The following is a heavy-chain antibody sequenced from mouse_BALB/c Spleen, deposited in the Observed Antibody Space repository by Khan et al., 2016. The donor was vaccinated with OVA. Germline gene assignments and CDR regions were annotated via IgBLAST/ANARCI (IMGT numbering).Heavy chain of an antibody. CDR1: GDSISSGY. Sequence: EVKLEGSGPSLVQPSQTLSLTCSVTGDSISSGYWSWIRKFPGNKLEYMGYMISSGYTYYNPSLKSRISITRHTSKNQYYLQLNSVTTEDTATYYCARSAYRYAFAYWGQGTLVTVSA. D-gene: IGHD2-14*01. V-gene: IGHV3-8*02. CDR3: ARSAYRYAFAY. J-gene: IGHJ3*01. CDR2: MISSGYT.